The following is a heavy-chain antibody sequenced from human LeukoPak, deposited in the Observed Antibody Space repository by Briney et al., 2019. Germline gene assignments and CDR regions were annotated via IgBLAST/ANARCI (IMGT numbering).Heavy chain of an antibody. CDR3: ARGVVPAALLDP. V-gene: IGHV1-46*03. J-gene: IGHJ5*02. CDR1: GCTFTSYY. D-gene: IGHD2-2*01. CDR2: INPSGGST. Sequence: ASVKVSCKASGCTFTSYYMHWVRQAPGQGLEWMGIINPSGGSTSYAQKFQGRVTMTRDMSTSTVYMELSSLRSEDTAVYYCARGVVPAALLDPWGQGTLVTVSS.